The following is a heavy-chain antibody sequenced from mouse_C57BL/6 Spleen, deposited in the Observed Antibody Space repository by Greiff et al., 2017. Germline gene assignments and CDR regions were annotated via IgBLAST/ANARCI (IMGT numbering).Heavy chain of an antibody. Sequence: QVHVKQSGAELVRPGASVKLSCKASGYTFTDYYINWVKQRPGQGLEWIARIYPGSGNTYYNEKFKGKATLTAEKSSSTAYMQLSSLTSEDSAVYFCARSGVRDFFDYWGQGTTLTVSS. V-gene: IGHV1-76*01. D-gene: IGHD2-1*01. CDR1: GYTFTDYY. CDR2: IYPGSGNT. J-gene: IGHJ2*01. CDR3: ARSGVRDFFDY.